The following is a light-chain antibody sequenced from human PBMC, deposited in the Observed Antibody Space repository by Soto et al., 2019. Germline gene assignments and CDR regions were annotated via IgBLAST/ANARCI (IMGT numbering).Light chain of an antibody. J-gene: IGKJ5*01. CDR2: GAP. Sequence: EIVMTQSPATLSVSPGDTVTLSCRASQSVRNNLAWYQQKPGQAPRLLIFGAPTRATRTPARFSGSGSGTDFTLTISSLQSEDFALYYCQQYNNWPPITFGQGTRLEIK. CDR1: QSVRNN. V-gene: IGKV3-15*01. CDR3: QQYNNWPPIT.